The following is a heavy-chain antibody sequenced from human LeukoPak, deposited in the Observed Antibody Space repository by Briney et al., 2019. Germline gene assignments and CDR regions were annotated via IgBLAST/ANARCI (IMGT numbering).Heavy chain of an antibody. V-gene: IGHV1-18*01. CDR2: IGTYNGNT. D-gene: IGHD6-19*01. CDR3: ARGRLKRVPFTKVAGVLDY. Sequence: GASVKVSCKASGYTFRNYGITWVRQAPGQGLEWMGGIGTYNGNTDYAQKFQGRVIMTADTSTTTAHMELRSLRSDDTAVYYCARGRLKRVPFTKVAGVLDYWGQGTRVTVSS. CDR1: GYTFRNYG. J-gene: IGHJ4*02.